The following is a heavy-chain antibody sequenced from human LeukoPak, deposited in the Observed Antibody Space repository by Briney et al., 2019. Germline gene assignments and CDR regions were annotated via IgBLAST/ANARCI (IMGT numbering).Heavy chain of an antibody. CDR2: INHSGST. J-gene: IGHJ4*02. V-gene: IGHV4-34*01. D-gene: IGHD3-10*01. CDR3: ARYCGSGSYVYYFDY. CDR1: GGSFSGYY. Sequence: SETLSLTCAVDGGSFSGYYWSWIRQPPGKGLEWIGEINHSGSTNYNPSLKSRVTISVDTSKNQFSLKLSSVTAADTAVYYCARYCGSGSYVYYFDYWGQGTLVTVSS.